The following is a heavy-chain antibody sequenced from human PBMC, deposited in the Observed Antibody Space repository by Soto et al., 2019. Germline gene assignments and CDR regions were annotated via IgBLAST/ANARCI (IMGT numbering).Heavy chain of an antibody. CDR3: ARGGSLNWYFDL. D-gene: IGHD1-26*01. CDR2: INSDGSSA. J-gene: IGHJ2*01. V-gene: IGHV3-74*01. CDR1: GFTFSSYW. Sequence: EVQLVESGGGLVQPGGSLRLSCAASGFTFSSYWMHWVRQAPGKGLVWVSRINSDGSSASYADSVKGRFTISRDNAKNTLYLQMNSLRAEDTAVYYCARGGSLNWYFDLWGRGTLVTFSS.